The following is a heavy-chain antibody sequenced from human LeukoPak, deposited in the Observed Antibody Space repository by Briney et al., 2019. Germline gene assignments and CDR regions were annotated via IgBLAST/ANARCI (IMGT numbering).Heavy chain of an antibody. V-gene: IGHV3-23*01. D-gene: IGHD6-19*01. CDR1: GFTFSSYA. J-gene: IGHJ4*02. CDR2: IIGSGGST. Sequence: GGSLRLSCVASGFTFSSYAMSWVRQAPGKGLEWVSGIIGSGGSTYYADSVKCRFTISRDNSKNTLYLQMNSLRAEDTAVYYCAKVPYSSGWFLFDYWGQGTLVTVSS. CDR3: AKVPYSSGWFLFDY.